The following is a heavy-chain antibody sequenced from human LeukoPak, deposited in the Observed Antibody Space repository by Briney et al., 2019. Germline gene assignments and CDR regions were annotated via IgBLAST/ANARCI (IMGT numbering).Heavy chain of an antibody. Sequence: PSETLSLTCTVSGDSISNSNHYWGWVRQPPGRGLEWIGSISYSGSAYYNPSLMSRVTMSVDTSKNQFSLKLPSMTAADTAVYYCARTFTITIFGVVIYDAFDMWGQGTMVTVSS. CDR1: GDSISNSNHY. J-gene: IGHJ3*02. V-gene: IGHV4-39*01. CDR3: ARTFTITIFGVVIYDAFDM. D-gene: IGHD3-3*01. CDR2: ISYSGSA.